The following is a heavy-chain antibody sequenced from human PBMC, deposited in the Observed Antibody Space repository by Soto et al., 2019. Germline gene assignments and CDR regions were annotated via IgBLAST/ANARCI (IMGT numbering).Heavy chain of an antibody. Sequence: SETLSLTCSVSGGSVSSGSYYWSWIRQPPGKGLEWVGYILYSGSPNYNPSLKSRVTMSLDTSENQFSLKLSSVTTADTAVYYCARLGVMVRGSSNWFDPWGQGTLVTVSS. J-gene: IGHJ5*02. CDR1: GGSVSSGSYY. D-gene: IGHD3-10*01. CDR2: ILYSGSP. CDR3: ARLGVMVRGSSNWFDP. V-gene: IGHV4-61*01.